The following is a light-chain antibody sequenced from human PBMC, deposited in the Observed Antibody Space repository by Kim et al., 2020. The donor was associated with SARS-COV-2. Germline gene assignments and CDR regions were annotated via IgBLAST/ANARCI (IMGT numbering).Light chain of an antibody. V-gene: IGKV3-11*01. Sequence: PAEKAAPPCRASQPVSTYLVCYQQQPGQAPPLLLYDASNRATGGPASCFGSGGGTTFITTISSVVAEDYATYYCQHRRNWPLTFGGGTKVDIK. CDR1: QPVSTY. J-gene: IGKJ4*01. CDR3: QHRRNWPLT. CDR2: DAS.